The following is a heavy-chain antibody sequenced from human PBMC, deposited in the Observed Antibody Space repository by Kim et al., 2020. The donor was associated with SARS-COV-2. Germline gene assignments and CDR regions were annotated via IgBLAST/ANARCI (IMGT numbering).Heavy chain of an antibody. CDR1: GGIFSTFA. J-gene: IGHJ6*01. CDR2: ISPAFSTT. CDR3: ASGDLTPGVVRIRHSYGM. D-gene: IGHD3-10*01. V-gene: IGHV1-69*05. Sequence: SVKVSCKASGGIFSTFAFSWVRQAPGQGLEWMGGISPAFSTTDYAQKFQGRVSIITDDSTSTTYMELSSLRSEDTAIYFCASGDLTPGVVRIRHSYGM.